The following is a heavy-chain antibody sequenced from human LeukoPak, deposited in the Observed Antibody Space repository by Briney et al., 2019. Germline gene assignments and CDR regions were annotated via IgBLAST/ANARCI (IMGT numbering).Heavy chain of an antibody. Sequence: SGPTLVNPTQTLTLTCTFFGFSLSTSGMCVSLIRQPPGKALEWLARIDWDDERHYSTSLKTRLTISKDTSKNQVVLTMTNVDPVDTATYYCTRYRLSFFDYWGQGTLVTVSS. CDR2: IDWDDER. D-gene: IGHD4-11*01. J-gene: IGHJ4*02. CDR3: TRYRLSFFDY. CDR1: GFSLSTSGMC. V-gene: IGHV2-70*11.